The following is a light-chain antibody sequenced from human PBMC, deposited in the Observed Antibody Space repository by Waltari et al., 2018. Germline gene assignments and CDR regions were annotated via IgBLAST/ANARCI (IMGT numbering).Light chain of an antibody. Sequence: SYELTQPPSVSVSPGQTASISCSGDSLGDKYVCWFQQKPGQSPVLVIYQDNKRPPGIPERFSGSNSGNTATLTISGTQAMDEGDYYCQAWDSSTHVVFGGGTKLSVL. CDR1: SLGDKY. CDR3: QAWDSSTHVV. V-gene: IGLV3-1*01. CDR2: QDN. J-gene: IGLJ2*01.